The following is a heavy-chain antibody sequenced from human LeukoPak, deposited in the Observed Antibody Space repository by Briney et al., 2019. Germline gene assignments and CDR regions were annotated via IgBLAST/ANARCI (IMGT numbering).Heavy chain of an antibody. D-gene: IGHD3-22*01. J-gene: IGHJ4*02. CDR1: GFTFSSYW. CDR2: INSDGSST. Sequence: GGSLRLSCAASGFTFSSYWMHWVRQAPGKGLVWVSRINSDGSSTSYADSVKGRFTISRDNAKNTLYLQMNSLRAEDTAVYYCARSYYYDSSGYNYFDYWGQGTLVTVSS. V-gene: IGHV3-74*01. CDR3: ARSYYYDSSGYNYFDY.